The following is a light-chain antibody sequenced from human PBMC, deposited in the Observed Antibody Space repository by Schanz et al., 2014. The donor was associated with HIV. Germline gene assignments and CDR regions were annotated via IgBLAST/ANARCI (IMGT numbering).Light chain of an antibody. Sequence: QSVLTQPPSASGTPGQRVSISCSGIGSHIVDWYQQLPGTAPKLLIYNSHYRPSGVPDRFSGSKSGTSASLAISGLESDDEATYYCAAWDDNLNAWVSGGGTKVTVL. CDR2: NSH. CDR3: AAWDDNLNAWV. J-gene: IGLJ3*02. CDR1: GSHI. V-gene: IGLV1-44*01.